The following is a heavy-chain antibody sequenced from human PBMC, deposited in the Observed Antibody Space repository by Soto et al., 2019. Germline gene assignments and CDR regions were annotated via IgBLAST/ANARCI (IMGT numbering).Heavy chain of an antibody. Sequence: QVQLVQSGAEVKKPGASVKVSCKVSGYTLTELSMHWVRQAPGKGLEWMGGFDPEDGETIYAQKFQGRVTMTEDTSTDTAYMELSSLRSEDTAVYYCATDTAMVNRLVFAFDIWGQGTMVTVSS. CDR1: GYTLTELS. J-gene: IGHJ3*02. CDR3: ATDTAMVNRLVFAFDI. CDR2: FDPEDGET. V-gene: IGHV1-24*01. D-gene: IGHD5-18*01.